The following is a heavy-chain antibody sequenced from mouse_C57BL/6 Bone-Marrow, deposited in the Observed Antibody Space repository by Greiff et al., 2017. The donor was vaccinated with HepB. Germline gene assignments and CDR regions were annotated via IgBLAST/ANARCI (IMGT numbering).Heavy chain of an antibody. CDR3: ARNHGRGDY. V-gene: IGHV1-82*01. CDR2: IYPGDGDT. Sequence: QVQLQQSGPELVKPGASVKISCKASGYAFSSSWMNWVKQRPGKGLEWIGRIYPGDGDTNYNGTFKGKATLTADKSSSTADMQLSSLTSEDSAVYYCARNHGRGDYWGQGTTLTVSS. CDR1: GYAFSSSW. J-gene: IGHJ2*01.